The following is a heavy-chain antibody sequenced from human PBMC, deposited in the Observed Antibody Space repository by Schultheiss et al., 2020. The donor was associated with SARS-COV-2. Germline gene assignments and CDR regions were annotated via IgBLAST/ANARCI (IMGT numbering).Heavy chain of an antibody. Sequence: GGSLRLSCAASGFTFSSYAMSWVRQDPGKGLEWVSAISGSGGSTYYADSVKGRFTISRDNSKNTLYLQMNSLRAEDTAVYYCARVEMATESDYWGQGTLVTVSS. CDR2: ISGSGGST. CDR1: GFTFSSYA. J-gene: IGHJ4*02. CDR3: ARVEMATESDY. V-gene: IGHV3-23*01. D-gene: IGHD5-24*01.